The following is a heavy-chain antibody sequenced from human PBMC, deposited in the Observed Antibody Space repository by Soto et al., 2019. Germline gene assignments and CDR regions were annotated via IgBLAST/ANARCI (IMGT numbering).Heavy chain of an antibody. CDR1: GGTFSSYG. Sequence: GASVKVSCKASGGTFSSYGISWVRQAPGEGLEWMGGIIPIFGTANYAQKFQGRATITADESTSTAYMELSSLRSEDTAVYYCAIEEAAHTPGPDYWGHGTLLTVAS. CDR2: IIPIFGTA. D-gene: IGHD6-6*01. CDR3: AIEEAAHTPGPDY. V-gene: IGHV1-69*13. J-gene: IGHJ4*01.